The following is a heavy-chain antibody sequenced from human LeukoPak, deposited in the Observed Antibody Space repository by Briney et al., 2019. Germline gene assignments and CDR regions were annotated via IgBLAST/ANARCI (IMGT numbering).Heavy chain of an antibody. CDR2: ISAYNGNT. CDR3: ARVGPDYGDYGY. V-gene: IGHV1-18*01. D-gene: IGHD4-17*01. J-gene: IGHJ4*02. CDR1: VYTFTIYG. Sequence: ASVKVSCKASVYTFTIYGISWVRQAPGQGREWMGWISAYNGNTNYAQKLQGRVNMTTDTSTSTAYMELRSLGSDDPAVYYCARVGPDYGDYGYWGQGTLVTVSS.